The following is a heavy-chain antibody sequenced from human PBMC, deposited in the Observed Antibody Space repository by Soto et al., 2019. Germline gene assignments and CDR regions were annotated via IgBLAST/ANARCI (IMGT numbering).Heavy chain of an antibody. D-gene: IGHD3-10*01. V-gene: IGHV5-51*01. CDR3: PRKFAPEFFDS. CDR1: GYTFSTYW. CDR2: IYPGDSDT. J-gene: IGHJ4*02. Sequence: GESLKISCKGSGYTFSTYWIAWVRQMPGKGLEWMGIIYPGDSDTKYSPAFQGQVTISADKSINTAYLQWTSLEASDTAMYYCPRKFAPEFFDSWGQGTLVTVYS.